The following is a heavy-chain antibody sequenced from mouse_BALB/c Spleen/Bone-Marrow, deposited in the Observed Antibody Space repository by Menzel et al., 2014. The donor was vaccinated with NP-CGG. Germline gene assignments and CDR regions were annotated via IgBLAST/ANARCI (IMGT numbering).Heavy chain of an antibody. J-gene: IGHJ2*01. CDR1: GYTFTSSW. V-gene: IGHV1S130*01. CDR3: ARGGYGNYYFDY. Sequence: VQLQQSGSVLVRPGASVKLSCKASGYTFTSSWMHWAKQRPGQGLEWIGEIHPNSGNTNYNEKFKGKATLTVDTSSSTAYVDLSSLTSEDSAVYYWARGGYGNYYFDYWGQGTTLTVSS. CDR2: IHPNSGNT. D-gene: IGHD2-1*01.